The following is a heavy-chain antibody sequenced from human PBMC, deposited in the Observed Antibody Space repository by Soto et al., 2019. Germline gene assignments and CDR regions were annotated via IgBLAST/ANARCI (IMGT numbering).Heavy chain of an antibody. CDR3: ARHQSVYEYGMTHFDY. CDR1: GGSMGSHY. V-gene: IGHV4-59*08. J-gene: IGHJ4*02. Sequence: QMQLQESGPGLVKPPETQSLTCTVSGGSMGSHYWSWIRQPPGKGLEWVGHIYSTGSTKYNPSLASRVTITIYMSKNQFSLKVSFMTAADTAMYYCARHQSVYEYGMTHFDYWGQGILVTVSS. D-gene: IGHD5-12*01. CDR2: IYSTGST.